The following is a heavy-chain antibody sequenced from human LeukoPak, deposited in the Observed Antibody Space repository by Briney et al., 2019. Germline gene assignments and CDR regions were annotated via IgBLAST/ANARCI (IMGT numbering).Heavy chain of an antibody. Sequence: SETLSLTCAVYGGSFSGYYWSWIRQPPGKGLEWIGYIYYSGSTNYNPSLKSRVTISVDTSKNQFSLRLSSVTAADTAVCYCAREWGLNGNDYWGQGTLVTVSS. CDR2: IYYSGST. CDR3: AREWGLNGNDY. D-gene: IGHD1-1*01. V-gene: IGHV4-59*01. CDR1: GGSFSGYY. J-gene: IGHJ4*02.